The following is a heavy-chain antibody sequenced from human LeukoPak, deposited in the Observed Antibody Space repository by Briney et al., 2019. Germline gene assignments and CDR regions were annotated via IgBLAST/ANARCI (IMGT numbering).Heavy chain of an antibody. J-gene: IGHJ4*02. Sequence: GGSLRLSCAASGFTFSSYGMHWVRQAPGKGLEWVAFIRYDGSNKYYADSVKGRFTISRDNSKNTLYLQMNSLRAEDTPVYFCAKDHSGTYSYYFDYWGQGTLVTVSS. CDR2: IRYDGSNK. V-gene: IGHV3-30*02. D-gene: IGHD1-26*01. CDR1: GFTFSSYG. CDR3: AKDHSGTYSYYFDY.